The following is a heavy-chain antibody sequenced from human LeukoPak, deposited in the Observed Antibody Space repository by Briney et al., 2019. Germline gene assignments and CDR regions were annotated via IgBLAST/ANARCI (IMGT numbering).Heavy chain of an antibody. J-gene: IGHJ4*02. CDR3: VRDLVIFEY. CDR2: ISGAGGST. V-gene: IGHV3-23*01. Sequence: GGSLRLSCTSSGFTFSNYAMTWVRQAPGKGLEWVSTISGAGGSTYYADSVEGRFTISRDNSKNTLSLQMNSLRAEDTAIYYCVRDLVIFEYWGQGTLVTASS. CDR1: GFTFSNYA.